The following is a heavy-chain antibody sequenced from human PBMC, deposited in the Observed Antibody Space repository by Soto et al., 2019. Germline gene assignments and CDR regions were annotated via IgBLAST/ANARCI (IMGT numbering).Heavy chain of an antibody. V-gene: IGHV3-11*01. CDR3: ARDARYASSSYGFDV. CDR2: ISNSGHAI. D-gene: IGHD6-13*01. J-gene: IGHJ6*02. CDR1: GFTFSHYY. Sequence: ESGGGLVKPGGSLRLSCVASGFTFSHYYMSWIRQAPGMGLEWVSYISNSGHAIYYADSVKGRFTVSRDNSNNSMSLQMDSLRADDTAIYYCARDARYASSSYGFDVWGQGTTVSVSS.